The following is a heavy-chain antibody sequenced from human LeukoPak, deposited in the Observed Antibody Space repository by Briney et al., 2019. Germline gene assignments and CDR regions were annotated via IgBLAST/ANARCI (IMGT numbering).Heavy chain of an antibody. Sequence: GGSLRLSCAASGFTFSNYWMSWVRQAPGKGLEWVSAISGSGGSTYYADSVKGRFTISRDNSKNTLYLQMNSLRAEDTAVYYCAKDLKSYIVVVPAAARAFDIWGQGTMVTVSS. V-gene: IGHV3-23*01. CDR2: ISGSGGST. D-gene: IGHD2-2*01. CDR3: AKDLKSYIVVVPAAARAFDI. CDR1: GFTFSNYW. J-gene: IGHJ3*02.